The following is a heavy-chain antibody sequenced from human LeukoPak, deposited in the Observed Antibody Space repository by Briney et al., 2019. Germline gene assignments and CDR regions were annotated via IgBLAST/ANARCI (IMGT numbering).Heavy chain of an antibody. J-gene: IGHJ4*02. CDR3: ARAPMVRGVITAFDY. V-gene: IGHV3-48*02. CDR2: VSSTSSTI. Sequence: QTGGSLRLSCAASGFTFSTYSMNWVRQAPGEGLEWVSYVSSTSSTIYYADSVRGRFTISRDNAQNSLYLQMNSLRDEDMAVYYCARAPMVRGVITAFDYWGQETLVTVPS. D-gene: IGHD3-10*01. CDR1: GFTFSTYS.